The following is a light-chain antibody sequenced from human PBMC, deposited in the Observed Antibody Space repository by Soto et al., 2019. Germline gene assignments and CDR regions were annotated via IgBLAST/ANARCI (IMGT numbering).Light chain of an antibody. CDR2: DVS. V-gene: IGKV1-5*01. CDR3: QQYNTFWT. J-gene: IGKJ1*01. Sequence: DIQIAQSPSSVSASVVDRVTITCRASQSISRWLAWYQQKPGKAPKLLIYDVSSLESGVPSRFSGSGSGTEFTLTISSLQPDDVATYYCQQYNTFWTFGQGTKVDIK. CDR1: QSISRW.